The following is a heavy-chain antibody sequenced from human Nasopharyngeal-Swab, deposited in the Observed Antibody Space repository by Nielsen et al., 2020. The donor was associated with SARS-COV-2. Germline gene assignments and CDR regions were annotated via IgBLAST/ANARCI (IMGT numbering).Heavy chain of an antibody. V-gene: IGHV3-21*01. J-gene: IGHJ6*02. D-gene: IGHD4-11*01. Sequence: GSLKISCAASGFTFSSYSMNWVRQAPGKGLEWVSSISSSSSYIYYADSVKGRFTISRDNAKNSLYLQMNSLRAEDTAVYYCARRDTVTLYYYYYGMDVWGQGTTVTVSS. CDR1: GFTFSSYS. CDR3: ARRDTVTLYYYYYGMDV. CDR2: ISSSSSYI.